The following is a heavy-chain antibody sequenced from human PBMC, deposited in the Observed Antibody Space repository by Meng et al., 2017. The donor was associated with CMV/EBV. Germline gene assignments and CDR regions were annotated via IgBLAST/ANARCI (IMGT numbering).Heavy chain of an antibody. D-gene: IGHD4-11*01. J-gene: IGHJ4*02. CDR2: ISGSGGST. V-gene: IGHV3-23*01. Sequence: GGSLRLSCAASGFTSSSYAMSWVRQDPGKGLEWVSDISGSGGSTYYADSVKGRFTISRNNSKNTLYLQMNSLRAEDTAVYYCAKDPYSNYARPYWGQGTLVTVSS. CDR3: AKDPYSNYARPY. CDR1: GFTSSSYA.